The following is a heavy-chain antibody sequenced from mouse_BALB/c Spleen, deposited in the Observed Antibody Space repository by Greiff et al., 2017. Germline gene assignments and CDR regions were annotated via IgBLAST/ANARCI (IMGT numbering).Heavy chain of an antibody. D-gene: IGHD2-14*01. CDR3: ASPYRYDGVYAMDY. CDR1: GFSLTSYG. CDR2: IWSGGST. V-gene: IGHV2-2*02. J-gene: IGHJ4*01. Sequence: VQLQQSGPGLVQPSQSLSITCTVSGFSLTSYGVHWVRQSPGKGLEWLGVIWSGGSTDYNAAFISRLSISKDNSKSQVFFKMNSLQANDTAIYYCASPYRYDGVYAMDYWGQGTSVTVSS.